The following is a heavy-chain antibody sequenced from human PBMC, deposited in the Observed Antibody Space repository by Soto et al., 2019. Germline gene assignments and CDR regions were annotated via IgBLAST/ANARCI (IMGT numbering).Heavy chain of an antibody. CDR1: GYTFTSYG. V-gene: IGHV1-18*01. D-gene: IGHD2-2*01. CDR2: ISAYNGNT. J-gene: IGHJ3*02. Sequence: ASVKVSCKASGYTFTSYGISWVRQAPGQGLEWMGWISAYNGNTNYAQKLQGRVTMTTDTSTSTAYMELRSLRSDDTAVYYCARYRDIVVVPAALNAFDIWGQGTMVTVS. CDR3: ARYRDIVVVPAALNAFDI.